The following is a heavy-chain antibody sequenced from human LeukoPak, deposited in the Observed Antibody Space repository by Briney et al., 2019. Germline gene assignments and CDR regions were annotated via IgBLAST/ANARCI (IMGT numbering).Heavy chain of an antibody. D-gene: IGHD6-19*01. CDR2: ISSSGRTT. CDR1: VFTFGDYE. V-gene: IGHV3-48*03. Sequence: GGSLRLSCAASVFTFGDYEMNWVRQAPGKGLEWVSYISSSGRTTYYADSVKGRFTMSRDNSKSSLYLQMNSLGAEDTAVYFCAREAYSSGDSRIDYWGQGTLVTVSS. CDR3: AREAYSSGDSRIDY. J-gene: IGHJ4*02.